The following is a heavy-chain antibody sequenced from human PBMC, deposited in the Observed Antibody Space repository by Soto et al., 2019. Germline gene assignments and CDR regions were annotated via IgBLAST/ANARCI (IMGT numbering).Heavy chain of an antibody. Sequence: EVQLVESGGGLVKPGGSLRLSCAASGFTFSSYSMHWVRQAPGKGLEWVSSISSSSTYIKYADSVKGRFTISRDNAKNSLYLQMNSLRVEDTAVYYCARGEGYFDWSAPRYWGQGTLVTVSS. J-gene: IGHJ4*02. CDR2: ISSSSTYI. V-gene: IGHV3-21*01. D-gene: IGHD3-9*01. CDR3: ARGEGYFDWSAPRY. CDR1: GFTFSSYS.